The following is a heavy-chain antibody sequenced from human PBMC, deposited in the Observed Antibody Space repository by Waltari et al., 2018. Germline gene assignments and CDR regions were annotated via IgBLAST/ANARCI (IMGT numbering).Heavy chain of an antibody. CDR1: GYTFTGSY. CDR2: INPNSGGT. CDR3: AADRPGQGIAVTYFDY. V-gene: IGHV1-2*04. Sequence: QVQLVQSGAEVKKPGASVKVSCKASGYTFTGSYMHWVRQAPGQGLEWMGWINPNSGGTNYAQKFQGWVTMTRDTSISTAYMELSSLRSEDTAVYYCAADRPGQGIAVTYFDYWGQGTLVTVSS. D-gene: IGHD6-19*01. J-gene: IGHJ4*02.